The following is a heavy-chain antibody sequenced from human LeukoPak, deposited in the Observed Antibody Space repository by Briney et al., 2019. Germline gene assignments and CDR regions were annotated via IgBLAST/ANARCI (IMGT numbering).Heavy chain of an antibody. V-gene: IGHV4-59*12. D-gene: IGHD6-6*01. CDR2: IYYSGST. Sequence: SETLSLTCTVSGGSIGSYYWSWIRQPPGKGLEWIGYIYYSGSTNYNPSLKSRVTISVDTSKNQFSLKLSSVTAADTAVYYCARGLVEYSYYYYMDVWGKGTTVTVSS. CDR3: ARGLVEYSYYYYMDV. J-gene: IGHJ6*03. CDR1: GGSIGSYY.